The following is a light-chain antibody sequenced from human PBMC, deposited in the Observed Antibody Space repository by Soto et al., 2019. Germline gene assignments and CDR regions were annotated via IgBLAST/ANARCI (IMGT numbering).Light chain of an antibody. V-gene: IGKV1-6*01. Sequence: AVQMTQSPSSLSASVGDRVTITCRASQDIRNYLGWYQQKPGKAPKLLIYGASSLQSGVPSRFAGSGSGTDFTLTISSLQPEDSASYFCLQDHNYFWTFGQGTKVDIX. CDR2: GAS. CDR3: LQDHNYFWT. CDR1: QDIRNY. J-gene: IGKJ1*01.